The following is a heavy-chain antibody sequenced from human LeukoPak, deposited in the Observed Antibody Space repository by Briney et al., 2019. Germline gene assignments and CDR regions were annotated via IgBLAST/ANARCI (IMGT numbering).Heavy chain of an antibody. D-gene: IGHD2-21*02. CDR1: GGTFSSYA. CDR3: ARGTLGDYWFDP. CDR2: IIPIFGTA. J-gene: IGHJ5*02. Sequence: SVKVSCKASGGTFSSYAISWVRQAPGQGLEWMGGIIPIFGTANYAQKFQGRVTITTDESTSTDYMELSSLRSEDTAVYYCARGTLGDYWFDPWGQGTLVTVSS. V-gene: IGHV1-69*05.